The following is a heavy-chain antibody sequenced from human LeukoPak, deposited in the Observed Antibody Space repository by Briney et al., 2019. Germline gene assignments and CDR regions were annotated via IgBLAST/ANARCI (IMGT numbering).Heavy chain of an antibody. Sequence: QPGGSLRLSCAASGFTFSSYWIHWVRQAPGKGLVWVSHINSDGSSATYADSVKGRFTISRDNAKNTLYLQMNSLRAEDTAVYYCTRESGSSRFFDYWGQGTPVTVSS. J-gene: IGHJ4*02. CDR3: TRESGSSRFFDY. D-gene: IGHD6-6*01. V-gene: IGHV3-74*01. CDR1: GFTFSSYW. CDR2: INSDGSSA.